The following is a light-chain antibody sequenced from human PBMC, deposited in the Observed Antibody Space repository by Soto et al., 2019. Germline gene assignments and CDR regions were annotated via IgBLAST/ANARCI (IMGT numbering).Light chain of an antibody. CDR2: DVT. Sequence: QSVLTQPASVSGSPGQSITISCTGTSSDVGGYDHVSWYQQHPGKAPKLIIYDVTVRPSGISPRFSGSKSDNTASLAVSGLQPEDEADHYCSSYTNKDTLLFGGGTKLTVL. J-gene: IGLJ3*02. CDR3: SSYTNKDTLL. V-gene: IGLV2-14*03. CDR1: SSDVGGYDH.